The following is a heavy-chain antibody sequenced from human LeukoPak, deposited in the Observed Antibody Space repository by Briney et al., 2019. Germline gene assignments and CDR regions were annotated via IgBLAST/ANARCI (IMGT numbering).Heavy chain of an antibody. D-gene: IGHD4-17*01. CDR1: GYTFTSYG. CDR2: ISAYNGNT. V-gene: IGHV1-18*01. Sequence: ASVKVSCKASGYTFTSYGISSVRQAPGQGLEWMGWISAYNGNTNYAQKLQGRVTMTTDTSTSTAYMELRSLRSDDTAVYYCARSYGDYVVFHYYYYMDVWGKGTTVTVSS. J-gene: IGHJ6*03. CDR3: ARSYGDYVVFHYYYYMDV.